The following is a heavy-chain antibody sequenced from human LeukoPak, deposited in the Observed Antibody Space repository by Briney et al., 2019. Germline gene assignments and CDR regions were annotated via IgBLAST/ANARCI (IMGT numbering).Heavy chain of an antibody. CDR2: ISGSGDYT. V-gene: IGHV3-23*01. CDR3: ARRIAAAAAPYYFDY. Sequence: GGSLRLSCAVSGFTFSGYAMSWVRQAPGKGLEWVSTISGSGDYTYYADSVKGRFSISRDNAKNTLYLQMNSLRAEDTAVYYCARRIAAAAAPYYFDYWGQGTLVTVSS. CDR1: GFTFSGYA. J-gene: IGHJ4*02. D-gene: IGHD6-13*01.